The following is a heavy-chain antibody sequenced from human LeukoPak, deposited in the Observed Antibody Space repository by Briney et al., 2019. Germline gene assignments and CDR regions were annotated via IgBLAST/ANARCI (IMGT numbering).Heavy chain of an antibody. CDR3: ARKGGYGLDFDY. CDR2: ISSSGRTI. V-gene: IGHV3-48*03. CDR1: GFTFRSYE. J-gene: IGHJ4*02. Sequence: GGSLRLSCAAAGFTFRSYEMNWGRQAPGKGLEWVPYISSSGRTIYYAEFVKGRFTISRDNAKNSLYLQMNSLRAEDTAVYYCARKGGYGLDFDYWGQGTLVTVSS. D-gene: IGHD5-18*01.